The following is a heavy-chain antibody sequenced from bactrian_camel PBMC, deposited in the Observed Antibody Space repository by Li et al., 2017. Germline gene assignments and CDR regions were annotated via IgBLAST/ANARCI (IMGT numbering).Heavy chain of an antibody. CDR1: KYTFNKHC. CDR2: IDLDGRA. D-gene: IGHD3*01. J-gene: IGHJ4*01. Sequence: HVQLEESGGGSVQAGGSLRLSCDASKYTFNKHCMAWFRQAPGKERERVATIDLDGRASYADSVKGRFTISKDIAKNTLYLQMNSLKPEDTGVYYCAAGRNWLNRQWVCENKYWGQGTQVTVS. CDR3: AAGRNWLNRQWVCENKY. V-gene: IGHV3S26*01.